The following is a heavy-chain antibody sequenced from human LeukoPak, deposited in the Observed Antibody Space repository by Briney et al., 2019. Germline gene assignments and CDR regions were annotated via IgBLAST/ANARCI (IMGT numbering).Heavy chain of an antibody. CDR2: IKQDGTEK. D-gene: IGHD3-10*01. V-gene: IGHV3-7*03. CDR1: GFTFSSYW. J-gene: IGHJ6*02. Sequence: GGSLRLSCAASGFTFSSYWMNWVRQAPGKGLEWVANIKQDGTEKYYVDSVKGRFTISRDNPKNTLYLQMISLRAEDTAVYYCAKDCYYGSGTHCLYYYAMDVWGQGTTVTVSS. CDR3: AKDCYYGSGTHCLYYYAMDV.